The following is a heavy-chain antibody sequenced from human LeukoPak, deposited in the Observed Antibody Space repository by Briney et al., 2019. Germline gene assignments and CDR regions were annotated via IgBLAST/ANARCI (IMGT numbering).Heavy chain of an antibody. Sequence: GASVKVSCKASGGTFSSYAISWVRQAPGQGLEWMGWINPNSGGTNYAQKFQGRVTMTRDTSISTAYMELSRLRSDDTAVYYCARGDTSLLTTMVRGVNYYYYIDVWGKGTTVTISS. J-gene: IGHJ6*03. CDR2: INPNSGGT. V-gene: IGHV1-2*02. D-gene: IGHD3-10*01. CDR1: GGTFSSYA. CDR3: ARGDTSLLTTMVRGVNYYYYIDV.